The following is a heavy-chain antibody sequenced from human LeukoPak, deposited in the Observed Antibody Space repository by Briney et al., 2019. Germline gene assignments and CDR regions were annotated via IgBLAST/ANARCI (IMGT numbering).Heavy chain of an antibody. CDR2: ISYDGSNK. CDR3: ARGITMNYYYYGMDV. V-gene: IGHV3-30-3*01. Sequence: GRSLRLSCAASGFTFSSNAMHWVRQAPGKGLEWVAVISYDGSNKYFADSVKGRFTISRDNSKNTLYLQMNSLRAEDTAVYYCARGITMNYYYYGMDVWGQGTTVTVSS. CDR1: GFTFSSNA. D-gene: IGHD3-22*01. J-gene: IGHJ6*02.